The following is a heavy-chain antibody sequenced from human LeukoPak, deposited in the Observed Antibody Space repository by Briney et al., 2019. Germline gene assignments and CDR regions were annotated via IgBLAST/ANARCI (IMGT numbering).Heavy chain of an antibody. CDR1: GFTFSSYG. J-gene: IGHJ4*02. D-gene: IGHD4-17*01. Sequence: GGSLRLSCAASGFTFSSYGMHWVRQAPGKGLEWVAVIWYDGSNKYYADSVKGRFTIPRDNSKNTLYLQMNSLRAEDTAVYYCARAGTTVILDYWGQGTLVTVSS. CDR3: ARAGTTVILDY. CDR2: IWYDGSNK. V-gene: IGHV3-33*01.